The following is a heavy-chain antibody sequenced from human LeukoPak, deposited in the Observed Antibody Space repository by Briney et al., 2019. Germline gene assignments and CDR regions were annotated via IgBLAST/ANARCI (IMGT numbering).Heavy chain of an antibody. Sequence: SETLSLTCTVSGGSISSGDYYWSWIRQPPGKGLEWIGYIYYSGSTYYNPSLKSRVTISVDTSKNQFSLKLSSVTAADTAVYYCARDRGYSGYDFNWYFDLRGRGTLVTVSS. CDR2: IYYSGST. CDR1: GGSISSGDYY. V-gene: IGHV4-30-4*08. J-gene: IGHJ2*01. D-gene: IGHD5-12*01. CDR3: ARDRGYSGYDFNWYFDL.